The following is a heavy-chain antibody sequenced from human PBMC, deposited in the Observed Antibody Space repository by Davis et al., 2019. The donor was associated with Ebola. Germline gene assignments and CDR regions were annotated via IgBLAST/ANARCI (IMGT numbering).Heavy chain of an antibody. D-gene: IGHD6-6*01. Sequence: SVTVSCKASGGTFSSYAISWVRQAPGQGLEWMGGIIPILGIANYAQKFQGRVTINAEESTSTAYMELSSLRSEDTAVYYCASGLVRGESYWYFDLWGRGTLVTVSS. CDR1: GGTFSSYA. CDR2: IIPILGIA. V-gene: IGHV1-69*10. J-gene: IGHJ2*01. CDR3: ASGLVRGESYWYFDL.